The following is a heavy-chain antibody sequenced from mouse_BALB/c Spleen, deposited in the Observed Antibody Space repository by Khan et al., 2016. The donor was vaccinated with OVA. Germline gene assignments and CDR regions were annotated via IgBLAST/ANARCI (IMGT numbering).Heavy chain of an antibody. Sequence: EVQLQESGAELVKPGASVKLSCTASGFNIKDTYIHWVNQRPDQGLEWIGRIDPANGNTKSDPKFQDKATITADTSSNTAYLQLSSLTSDDTAVYYCARRGYDGYFYYAMDYWGQGTSVTVAA. J-gene: IGHJ4*01. CDR1: GFNIKDTY. V-gene: IGHV14-3*02. D-gene: IGHD2-3*01. CDR3: ARRGYDGYFYYAMDY. CDR2: IDPANGNT.